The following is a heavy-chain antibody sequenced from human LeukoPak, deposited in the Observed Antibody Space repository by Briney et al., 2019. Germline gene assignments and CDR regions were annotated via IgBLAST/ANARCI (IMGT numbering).Heavy chain of an antibody. J-gene: IGHJ6*02. CDR1: GYTFISYW. D-gene: IGHD3-22*01. Sequence: GESLKISCKGSGYTFISYWIGWVRQMPGKGLEWMGIIYPGDSDSRYSPSFQGQVTISADKSISTAYLQWSSLKASDTAMYFCARFYYDSAHYYYGMDVWGQGTAVTVSS. CDR3: ARFYYDSAHYYYGMDV. CDR2: IYPGDSDS. V-gene: IGHV5-51*01.